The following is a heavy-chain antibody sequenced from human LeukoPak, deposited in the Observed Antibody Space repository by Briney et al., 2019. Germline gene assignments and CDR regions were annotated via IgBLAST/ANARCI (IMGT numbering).Heavy chain of an antibody. D-gene: IGHD7-27*01. J-gene: IGHJ3*01. V-gene: IGHV3-48*02. Sequence: GGSLRLSCAASGFTFSSHSMNWVRQAPGEGLEWLSYIDSGSGNIYYRDSVKGRFTISRDNAQDSLYLQMDSLRDEDTAVYYCAREDDDWGPNTLDVWGQGTVVTVSS. CDR2: IDSGSGNI. CDR1: GFTFSSHS. CDR3: AREDDDWGPNTLDV.